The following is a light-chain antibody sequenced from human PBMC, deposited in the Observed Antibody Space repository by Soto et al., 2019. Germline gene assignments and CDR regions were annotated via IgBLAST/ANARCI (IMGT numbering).Light chain of an antibody. CDR2: EVS. CDR3: SSYTSSSSWV. V-gene: IGLV2-14*01. Sequence: QSALTQPASVSGSPGQSITISCTGTSSDVGGYNYVSWYQQHPGKAPKLMIYEVSNRPSGVSNCFSGSKSGNTASLTISGLRAEDEADYYCSSYTSSSSWVFGGGTKVTVL. J-gene: IGLJ3*02. CDR1: SSDVGGYNY.